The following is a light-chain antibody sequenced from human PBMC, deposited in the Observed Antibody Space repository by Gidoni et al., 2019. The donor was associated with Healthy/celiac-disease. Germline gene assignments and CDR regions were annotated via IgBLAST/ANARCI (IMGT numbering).Light chain of an antibody. CDR1: QGISSY. V-gene: IGKV1-9*01. Sequence: DIQLTQSPSFLSASVGDRVTITCRASQGISSYLAWYQKKPGKAPKLLIYSSSTLQSVVPSSFSGSGSGTEFTLTIRSLHPEDFATYYCQQLNSYLITFGQGTRLEIK. J-gene: IGKJ5*01. CDR3: QQLNSYLIT. CDR2: SSS.